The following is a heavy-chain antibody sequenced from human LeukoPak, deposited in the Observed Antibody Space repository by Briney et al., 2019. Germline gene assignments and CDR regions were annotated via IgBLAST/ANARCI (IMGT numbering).Heavy chain of an antibody. CDR1: GGSISSYY. Sequence: SETLSLTCTVSGGSISSYYRSWIRQPPGKGLEWIGYIYYSGSTNYNPSLKSRVTISVDTSKNQFSLKLSSVTAADTAVYYCARGVYDFWSGYYEAYFDYWGQGTLVTVSS. V-gene: IGHV4-59*01. CDR2: IYYSGST. CDR3: ARGVYDFWSGYYEAYFDY. J-gene: IGHJ4*02. D-gene: IGHD3-3*01.